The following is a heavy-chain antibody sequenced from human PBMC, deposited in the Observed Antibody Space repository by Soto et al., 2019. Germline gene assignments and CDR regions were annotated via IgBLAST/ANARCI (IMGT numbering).Heavy chain of an antibody. V-gene: IGHV3-30-3*01. J-gene: IGHJ3*02. CDR2: ISYDGSNK. CDR1: GGTFSSYA. CDR3: ARVSRPAYCTNGVCPDDAFDI. Sequence: PGGSLRLSCAASGGTFSSYAMHWVRQAPGKGLEWVAVISYDGSNKYYADSVKGRFTISRDNSKNTLYLQMNSLRAEDTAVYYCARVSRPAYCTNGVCPDDAFDIWGQGTMVTVSS. D-gene: IGHD2-8*01.